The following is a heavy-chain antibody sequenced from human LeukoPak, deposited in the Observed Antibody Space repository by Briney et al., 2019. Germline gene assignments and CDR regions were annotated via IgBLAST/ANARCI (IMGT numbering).Heavy chain of an antibody. V-gene: IGHV4-39*01. CDR2: IYYSGST. CDR1: GGSFSGYY. CDR3: ARRWFGTYYFDY. Sequence: SETLSLTCAVYGGSFSGYYWGWIRQPPGKGLEWIGSIYYSGSTYYNPSLKSRVTISVDTSKNQFSLKLSSATAADTAVYYCARRWFGTYYFDYWGQGTLVTVSS. J-gene: IGHJ4*02. D-gene: IGHD3-10*01.